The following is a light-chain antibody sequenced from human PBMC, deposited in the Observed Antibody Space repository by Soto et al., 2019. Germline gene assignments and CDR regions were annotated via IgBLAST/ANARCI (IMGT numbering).Light chain of an antibody. CDR2: GTS. Sequence: EIVMTQSPATLSVSPGERVTLSCRASETISSNLAWCQQKPGQAPSLLMYGTSNRATDIPARFSGSGSGTEFALTISSLPYDDFAVYYCQQYKTWTSITFGQGTRPEI. J-gene: IGKJ5*01. V-gene: IGKV3D-15*01. CDR3: QQYKTWTSIT. CDR1: ETISSN.